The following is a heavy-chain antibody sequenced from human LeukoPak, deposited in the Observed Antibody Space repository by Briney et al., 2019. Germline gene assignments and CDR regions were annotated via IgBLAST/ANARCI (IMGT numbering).Heavy chain of an antibody. CDR3: ARRHDSSGYFPIYYYYGMDV. CDR1: GGSISSSSYY. J-gene: IGHJ6*02. Sequence: PSETLSLTCTVSGGSISSSSYYWGWIRQPPGKGLEWIGSIYYSGSTYYNPSLKSRVTISVDTSKNQFSLKLSSVTAADTAVYYCARRHDSSGYFPIYYYYGMDVWGQGTTVTVSS. CDR2: IYYSGST. D-gene: IGHD3-22*01. V-gene: IGHV4-39*01.